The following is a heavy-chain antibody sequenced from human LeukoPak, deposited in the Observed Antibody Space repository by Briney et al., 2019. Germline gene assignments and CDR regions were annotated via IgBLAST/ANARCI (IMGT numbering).Heavy chain of an antibody. Sequence: PGGSLRLSCAASGFTVSSNYMSWVRQAPGKGLEWVSVIYSGGSTYYADSVKGRFTISRHNSKNTLYLQMNSLRAEDTAVYYCARDGYYDILTGYRYYGMDVWGQGTTVTVSS. CDR3: ARDGYYDILTGYRYYGMDV. D-gene: IGHD3-9*01. V-gene: IGHV3-53*04. CDR1: GFTVSSNY. CDR2: IYSGGST. J-gene: IGHJ6*02.